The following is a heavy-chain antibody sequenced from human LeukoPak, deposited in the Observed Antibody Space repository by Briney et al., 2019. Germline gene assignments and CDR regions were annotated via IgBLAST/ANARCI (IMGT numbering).Heavy chain of an antibody. CDR2: ISGSGGST. V-gene: IGHV3-23*01. Sequence: GGSLRLSCAASGFTFSSYAMSWVRQAPGKGLEWVSAISGSGGSTYYADSVKGRFTISRDNSKNTLYLQMNSLRAEDTAVYYCAKAEKYYYGSGSYYGAYYYGMDVWGQGTTVTVSS. CDR3: AKAEKYYYGSGSYYGAYYYGMDV. D-gene: IGHD3-10*01. CDR1: GFTFSSYA. J-gene: IGHJ6*02.